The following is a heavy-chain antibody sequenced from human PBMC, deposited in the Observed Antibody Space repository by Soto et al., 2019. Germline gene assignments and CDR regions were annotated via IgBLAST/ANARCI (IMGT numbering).Heavy chain of an antibody. D-gene: IGHD4-17*01. CDR2: IIPIFGTA. CDR3: ARDLGDYPNYHYGMDV. CDR1: GGTFSSYA. Sequence: SVKVSCKASGGTFSSYAISWLRQAPGQGLEWMGGIIPIFGTANYAQKFQGRVTITADKSTSTAYMELSSLRSEDTAVYYCARDLGDYPNYHYGMDVWGQGTTVTVSS. J-gene: IGHJ6*02. V-gene: IGHV1-69*06.